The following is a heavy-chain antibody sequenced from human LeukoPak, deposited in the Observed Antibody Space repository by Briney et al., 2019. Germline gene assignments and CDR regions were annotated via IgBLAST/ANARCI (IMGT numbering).Heavy chain of an antibody. CDR2: ISSSSSTI. CDR1: GFTFSSYS. J-gene: IGHJ5*02. V-gene: IGHV3-48*01. CDR3: ARGRTVVPAAMRTPWFDP. Sequence: PGGSLRLSCAASGFTFSSYSMNWARQAPGKGLEWVSYISSSSSTIYYADSVKGRFTISRDNAKNSLYLQMNSLRAEDTAVYYCARGRTVVPAAMRTPWFDPWGQGTLVTVSS. D-gene: IGHD2-2*01.